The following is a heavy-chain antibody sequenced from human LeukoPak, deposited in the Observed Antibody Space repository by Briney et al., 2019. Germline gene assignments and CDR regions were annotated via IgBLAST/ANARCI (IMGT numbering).Heavy chain of an antibody. J-gene: IGHJ6*03. V-gene: IGHV4-38-2*02. CDR2: IYHSGST. CDR1: GYSISSGYY. D-gene: IGHD3-22*01. CDR3: ARDRSDSSGYYMDV. Sequence: SETLSPTCTVSGYSISSGYYWGWIRQPPGKGLEWIGSIYHSGSTYYNPSLKSRVTISVDTSKNQFSLKLSSVTAADMAVYYCARDRSDSSGYYMDVWGKGTTVTISS.